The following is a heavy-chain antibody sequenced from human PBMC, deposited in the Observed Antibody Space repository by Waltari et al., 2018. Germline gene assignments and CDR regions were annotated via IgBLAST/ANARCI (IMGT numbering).Heavy chain of an antibody. Sequence: EVQLVQSGAEVNKPGESLRISCKGSGYSFTKYWIGWVRQMPGKGLEWVAIIHPGDSDVRYSPSFEGRVTISADISTNTAYLQWSSLKASDSAMYYCAGHQNWYFDLWGRGTLVTVSS. J-gene: IGHJ2*01. V-gene: IGHV5-51*01. CDR1: GYSFTKYW. CDR2: IHPGDSDV. CDR3: AGHQNWYFDL.